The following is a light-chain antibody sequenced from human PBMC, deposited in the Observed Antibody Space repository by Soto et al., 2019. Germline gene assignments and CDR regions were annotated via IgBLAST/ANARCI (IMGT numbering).Light chain of an antibody. CDR3: QQYGGSPGT. CDR2: TTS. Sequence: EIVLTQSPGTLSLSPGERATLSCRASQTVPGNSLAWYQQRPGQSPRLLIYTTSNRVTGIPDRFSGSGSGTDFTLPITRLEPEDFAVYYCQQYGGSPGTFGQGTKVEIK. V-gene: IGKV3-20*01. CDR1: QTVPGNS. J-gene: IGKJ1*01.